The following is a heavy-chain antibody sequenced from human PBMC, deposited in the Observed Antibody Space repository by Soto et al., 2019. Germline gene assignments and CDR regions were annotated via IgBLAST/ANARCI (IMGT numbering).Heavy chain of an antibody. Sequence: ASVKVSCKASGGTFSSYAISWVRQAPGQGLEWMGGIIPIFGTANYAQKFQGRVTITADKSTSTAYMELSSLRSEDTAVYYCARDRPHDFWSGYYSNDAFDIWGQGTMVTVSS. CDR2: IIPIFGTA. V-gene: IGHV1-69*06. CDR3: ARDRPHDFWSGYYSNDAFDI. J-gene: IGHJ3*02. D-gene: IGHD3-3*01. CDR1: GGTFSSYA.